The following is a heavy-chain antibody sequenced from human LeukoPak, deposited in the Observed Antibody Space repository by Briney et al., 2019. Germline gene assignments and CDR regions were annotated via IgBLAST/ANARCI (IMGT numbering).Heavy chain of an antibody. CDR2: IYSGGST. Sequence: GGSLRLSCAAPGFTVSSNYMSWVRQAPGKGLEWVSVIYSGGSTYYADSVKGRFTISRDNSKNTLYLQMNSLRAEDTAVYYCARVGRVRYCSSTSCYGYYYYYMDVWGKGTTVTVSS. CDR3: ARVGRVRYCSSTSCYGYYYYYMDV. J-gene: IGHJ6*03. D-gene: IGHD2-2*01. V-gene: IGHV3-66*02. CDR1: GFTVSSNY.